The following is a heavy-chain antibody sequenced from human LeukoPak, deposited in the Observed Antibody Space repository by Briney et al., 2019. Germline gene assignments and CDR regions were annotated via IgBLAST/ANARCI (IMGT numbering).Heavy chain of an antibody. J-gene: IGHJ4*02. V-gene: IGHV4-61*08. D-gene: IGHD6-19*01. CDR3: ARSAIAVASFDY. Sequence: SETLSLTCTVSGGSISSGGYYWSWIRQPPGKGLEWIGYIYYSGSTNYNPSLKSRVTISVDTSKNQFSLKLSSVTAADTAVYYCARSAIAVASFDYWGQGTLVTVSS. CDR1: GGSISSGGYY. CDR2: IYYSGST.